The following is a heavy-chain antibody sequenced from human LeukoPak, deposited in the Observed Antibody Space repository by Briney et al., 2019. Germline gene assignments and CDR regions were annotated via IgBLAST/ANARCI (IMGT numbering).Heavy chain of an antibody. CDR1: GFTFSSYS. J-gene: IGHJ4*02. D-gene: IGHD3-22*01. Sequence: GGSLRLSCAASGFTFSSYSMNWVRQAPGKGLEWVSSISSSSSYIYYADSVKGRFTISRDNAKNSLYLQMNSLRAEDTAVYYCARDRSSGYYPWWGQGTLVTVSS. V-gene: IGHV3-21*01. CDR3: ARDRSSGYYPW. CDR2: ISSSSSYI.